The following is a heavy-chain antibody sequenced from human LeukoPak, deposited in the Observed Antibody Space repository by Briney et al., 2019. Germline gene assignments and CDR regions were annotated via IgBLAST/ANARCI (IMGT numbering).Heavy chain of an antibody. CDR3: ARETHGSGXYYPDY. J-gene: IGHJ4*02. CDR2: IYYSGST. Sequence: SETLSLTCTVSGGSISSSSYYWGWIRQPPGKGREWIGSIYYSGSTYYNPSLKSRVTISVDTSKNQFSLKLSSVTAADTAVYYCARETHGSGXYYPDYXXXGTLVTVSX. D-gene: IGHD3-10*01. CDR1: GGSISSSSYY. V-gene: IGHV4-39*07.